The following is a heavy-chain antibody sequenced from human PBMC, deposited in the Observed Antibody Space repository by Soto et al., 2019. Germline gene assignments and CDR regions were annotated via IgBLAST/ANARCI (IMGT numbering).Heavy chain of an antibody. Sequence: ASVKVSCKASGYTFTSYDINWVRQATGQGLEWMGWMNPNSGNTGYAQKFQGRVTMTRNTSISTAYMELSSLRSEDTAVYYCARGVPLTYYYDSSGYYYDYWGRGTLVTVSS. J-gene: IGHJ4*02. CDR3: ARGVPLTYYYDSSGYYYDY. D-gene: IGHD3-22*01. CDR2: MNPNSGNT. V-gene: IGHV1-8*01. CDR1: GYTFTSYD.